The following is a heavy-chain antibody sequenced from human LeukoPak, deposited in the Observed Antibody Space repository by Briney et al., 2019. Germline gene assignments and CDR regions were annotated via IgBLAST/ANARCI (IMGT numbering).Heavy chain of an antibody. Sequence: GGSLRLSCAASGFTFSSYEMNWVRQAPGKGLEWVSYISSSGSTIYYADSVKGRFTISGDNAKSSLYLQMNSLRAEDTAVYYCVSTFSSGWYYFDYWGQGTLVTVSS. CDR3: VSTFSSGWYYFDY. D-gene: IGHD6-19*01. V-gene: IGHV3-48*03. J-gene: IGHJ4*02. CDR2: ISSSGSTI. CDR1: GFTFSSYE.